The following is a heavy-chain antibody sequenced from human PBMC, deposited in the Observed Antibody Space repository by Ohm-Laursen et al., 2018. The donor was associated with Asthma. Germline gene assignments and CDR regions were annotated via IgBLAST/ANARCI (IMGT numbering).Heavy chain of an antibody. V-gene: IGHV3-23*01. D-gene: IGHD3-10*01. J-gene: IGHJ4*02. CDR2: ISGSGGST. CDR3: AKDGLWFGELLPFDY. Sequence: GSLRLSCTAAGFTFSSYAMSWVRQAPGKGLEWVSAISGSGGSTYYADSVKGRFTISRDNSKNTLYLQMNSLRAEDTAVYYCAKDGLWFGELLPFDYWGQGTLVTVSS. CDR1: GFTFSSYA.